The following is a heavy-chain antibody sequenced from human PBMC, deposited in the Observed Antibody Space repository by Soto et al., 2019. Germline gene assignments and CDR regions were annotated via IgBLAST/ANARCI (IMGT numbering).Heavy chain of an antibody. CDR3: ARVVSADTAMALRY. CDR2: LNPSGGST. Sequence: ASVKVSCKASGYTFTGYYIHWVRQAPGQGLEWMGILNPSGGSTSYAQKFQGRVTMTRDTSTNTVYMELSSLRSEDTAVYYCARVVSADTAMALRYWGQGTLVTVSS. J-gene: IGHJ4*02. V-gene: IGHV1-46*01. D-gene: IGHD5-18*01. CDR1: GYTFTGYY.